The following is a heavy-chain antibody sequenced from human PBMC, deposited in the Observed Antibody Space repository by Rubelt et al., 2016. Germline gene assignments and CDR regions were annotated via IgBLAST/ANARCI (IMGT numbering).Heavy chain of an antibody. CDR3: AKGISSSWYYFDY. J-gene: IGHJ4*02. Sequence: EVQLLESGGGLVQPGGSLRLSRAASGFTFSNYAMRWVRQAPGKGLEWVSTSSGSSGNTYYADSVKGRFTISRDNSTNTLYLQMNSLRAEYTAVYYCAKGISSSWYYFDYWGQGTLVTVSS. V-gene: IGHV3-23*01. D-gene: IGHD6-13*01. CDR1: GFTFSNYA. CDR2: SSGSSGNT.